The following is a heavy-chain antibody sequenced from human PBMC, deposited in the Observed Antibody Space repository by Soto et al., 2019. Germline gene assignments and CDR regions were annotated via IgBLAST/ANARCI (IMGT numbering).Heavy chain of an antibody. V-gene: IGHV1-3*01. CDR2: VNAGNGST. J-gene: IGHJ3*02. CDR3: ARDKCSGGSCYSTFIGAFDI. Sequence: ASVKVSCKASGYTLTSYAMHWVRQAPGQRLEWMGWVNAGNGSTKYSQKFQGRVTITRDTSASTAYMELSSLRSEDTAVYYCARDKCSGGSCYSTFIGAFDIWGQGTMVTVSS. CDR1: GYTLTSYA. D-gene: IGHD2-15*01.